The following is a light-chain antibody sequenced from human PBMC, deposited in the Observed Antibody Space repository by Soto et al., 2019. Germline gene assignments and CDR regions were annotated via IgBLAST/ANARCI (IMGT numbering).Light chain of an antibody. V-gene: IGLV1-44*01. J-gene: IGLJ3*02. CDR1: SSNIGSNT. Sequence: QSVLTQPPSASGTPGQRVTISCSGSSSNIGSNTVNWYQQLPGTAPKLLIYSNNQRPSGVPDRFSGSKSGTSASLAISGRKSEDAADYYCAAWDDSLNCWVFGGGTK. CDR3: AAWDDSLNCWV. CDR2: SNN.